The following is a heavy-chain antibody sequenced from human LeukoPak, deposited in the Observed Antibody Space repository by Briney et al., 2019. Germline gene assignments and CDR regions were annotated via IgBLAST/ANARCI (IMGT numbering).Heavy chain of an antibody. CDR2: IKPDGTTK. V-gene: IGHV3-7*03. J-gene: IGHJ4*02. D-gene: IGHD6-13*01. CDR3: ARSIPYGTTWYGRSDY. Sequence: GGSLRLSCAVSGFIFSDYNMDWVRQAPGKGLEWVANIKPDGTTKFYVDPVKGRFTISRDNALNSLYLQMNSLRAEDTAIYYCARSIPYGTTWYGRSDYWGQGTLVTVSS. CDR1: GFIFSDYN.